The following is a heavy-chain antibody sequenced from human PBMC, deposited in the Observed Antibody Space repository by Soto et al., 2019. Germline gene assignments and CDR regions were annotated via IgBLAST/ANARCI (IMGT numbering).Heavy chain of an antibody. J-gene: IGHJ6*02. V-gene: IGHV3-53*01. CDR2: MYSGGGT. Sequence: EVHLVESGGGLIQPGGSLRLSCAASGFTVGNNYMNWVRQAPGKGLEWVSLMYSGGGTYYADSVKGRFTMSRYSSKNTLYLQLISLRAEDTAMYYCTTSPSVGVWGQGTTVTVSS. CDR1: GFTVGNNY. D-gene: IGHD6-19*01. CDR3: TTSPSVGV.